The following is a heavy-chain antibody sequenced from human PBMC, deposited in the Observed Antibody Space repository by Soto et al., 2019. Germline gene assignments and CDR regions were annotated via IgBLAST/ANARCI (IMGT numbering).Heavy chain of an antibody. CDR1: GFTVSSNY. D-gene: IGHD2-2*01. CDR2: IYSGGST. V-gene: IGHV3-66*01. Sequence: GGSLRLSCAASGFTVSSNYMSWVRQAPGKGLEWVSVIYSGGSTYYADSVKGRFIISRDNSKNTLYLQMNSLRAEDTAVYYCARVPYCSSTSCYERYYYYYMDVWGKGTTVTVSS. CDR3: ARVPYCSSTSCYERYYYYYMDV. J-gene: IGHJ6*03.